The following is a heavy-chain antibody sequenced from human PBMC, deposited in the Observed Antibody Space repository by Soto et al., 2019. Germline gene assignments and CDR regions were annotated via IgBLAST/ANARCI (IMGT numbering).Heavy chain of an antibody. CDR2: ISATGGST. Sequence: PGGSLRLSCAASGFTFSSYTMSWVRQAPGKGLEWVSGISATGGSTYYADSVKGRFTFSRDNSKNTLYLQMSSLRAEDTAVYYCAKGFIRDCGGDCTVDTWGQGTLVTVSS. J-gene: IGHJ5*02. CDR1: GFTFSSYT. CDR3: AKGFIRDCGGDCTVDT. D-gene: IGHD2-21*02. V-gene: IGHV3-23*01.